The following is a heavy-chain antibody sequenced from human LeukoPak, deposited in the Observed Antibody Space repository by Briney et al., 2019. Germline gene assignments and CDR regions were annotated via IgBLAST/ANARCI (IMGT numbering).Heavy chain of an antibody. D-gene: IGHD2-2*01. CDR1: GGSISSYY. CDR3: ARHDGDCSTTSCLNWFDP. V-gene: IGHV4-4*07. CDR2: IYTSGST. Sequence: SETLSPTCTVSGGSISSYYWSWIRQPAGKGLEWIGRIYTSGSTNYNPSLKSRVTMSADTSKNQFSLKLSSVTAADTAVYYCARHDGDCSTTSCLNWFDPLGQGTLVTVSS. J-gene: IGHJ5*02.